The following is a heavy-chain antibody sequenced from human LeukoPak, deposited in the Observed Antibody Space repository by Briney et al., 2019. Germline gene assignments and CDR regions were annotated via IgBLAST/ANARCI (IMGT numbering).Heavy chain of an antibody. CDR1: GGSFSGYY. CDR2: INHSGST. D-gene: IGHD6-19*01. Sequence: PSETLSLTCAVYGGSFSGYYWSWIRQPPGKGLEWIGEINHSGSTNYNPSLKSQVTISVDTSKNQFSLKLSSVTAADTAVYYCASDRTAVAGNFDYWGQGTLVTVSS. V-gene: IGHV4-34*01. CDR3: ASDRTAVAGNFDY. J-gene: IGHJ4*02.